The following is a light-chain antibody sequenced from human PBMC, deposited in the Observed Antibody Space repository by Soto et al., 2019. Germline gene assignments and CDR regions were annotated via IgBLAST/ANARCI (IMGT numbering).Light chain of an antibody. CDR2: KAS. CDR3: QQYNST. CDR1: QSISNW. Sequence: IPIAPSPSPLSASVWARVTLTCRASQSISNWLAWYQQKPGKAPKLLIYKASSLESGVPSRFSGSGSGTEFTLTISSLQPDDFATYYCQQYNSTFGQGTKVDI. V-gene: IGKV1-5*03. J-gene: IGKJ1*01.